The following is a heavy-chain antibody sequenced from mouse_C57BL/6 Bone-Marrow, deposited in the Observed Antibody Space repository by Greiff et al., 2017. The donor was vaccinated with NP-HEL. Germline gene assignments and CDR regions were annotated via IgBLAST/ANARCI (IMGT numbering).Heavy chain of an antibody. J-gene: IGHJ3*01. CDR3: AREGGYYGSPFAY. CDR1: GYSIISGYY. Sequence: DVQLVESGPGLVKPSQSLSLTCSVTGYSIISGYYWNWIRQFPGNKLEWMAYISYDGSNNYNPSLKNRISITRDTSKNQFFMKLTAVTTEDTATYYCAREGGYYGSPFAYWGRGTLVTVSA. V-gene: IGHV3-6*01. D-gene: IGHD1-1*01. CDR2: ISYDGSN.